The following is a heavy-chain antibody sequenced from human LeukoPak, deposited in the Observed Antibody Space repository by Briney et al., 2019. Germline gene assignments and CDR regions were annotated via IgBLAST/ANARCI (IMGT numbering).Heavy chain of an antibody. CDR3: ARVVVPAAIDY. D-gene: IGHD2-2*01. CDR1: GGSFSGYY. V-gene: IGHV4-34*01. CDR2: INHSGST. J-gene: IGHJ4*02. Sequence: SETLSLTCAVYGGSFSGYYWSWIRQPPGKGLEWIGEINHSGSTNYNPSLKSRVTISVDTSKNQFSLKLSSVTAADTAVCYCARVVVPAAIDYWGQGTLVTVSS.